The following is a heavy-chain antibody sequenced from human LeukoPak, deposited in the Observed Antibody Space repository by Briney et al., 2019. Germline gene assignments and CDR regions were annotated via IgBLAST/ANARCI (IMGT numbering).Heavy chain of an antibody. Sequence: GGSLRLSCAASGFTFSSYAMSWVRQAPGKGLECVSSISGSDGSTYYADSVKGRFTISRDNSKNTLYLQMNSLRAEDTAVYYCAKDLSTAMVRGAFDIWGQGTMVTVSS. V-gene: IGHV3-23*01. CDR3: AKDLSTAMVRGAFDI. CDR1: GFTFSSYA. CDR2: ISGSDGST. J-gene: IGHJ3*02. D-gene: IGHD5-18*01.